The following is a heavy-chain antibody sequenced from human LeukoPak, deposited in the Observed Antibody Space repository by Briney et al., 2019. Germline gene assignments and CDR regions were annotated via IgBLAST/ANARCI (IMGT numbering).Heavy chain of an antibody. D-gene: IGHD3-3*01. V-gene: IGHV4-39*01. J-gene: IGHJ5*02. CDR3: ARKLRLLDWLSDLCNYVDP. CDR1: GGSISSSSYY. Sequence: TSETLSLTCTVSGGSISSSSYYWGWIRQPPGKGLEWIGSIYYSGRTYYNPSLNSRVTISVDTSKVQFPLKQSSVTAADPAVYYCARKLRLLDWLSDLCNYVDPWGQGTLVTVSS. CDR2: IYYSGRT.